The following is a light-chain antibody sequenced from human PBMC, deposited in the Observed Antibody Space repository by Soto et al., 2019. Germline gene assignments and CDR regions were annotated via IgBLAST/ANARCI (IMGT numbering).Light chain of an antibody. Sequence: DIQMTQSPSPLSASVGDRVTITCRASQSISNWLAWYQQMPGKAPKLLIYKASTSESGVPSSFSGSGSGTEFTLTISSLRPDDFATYYCQQYYNYPLTFGQGTKVDIK. CDR2: KAS. CDR1: QSISNW. V-gene: IGKV1-5*03. J-gene: IGKJ1*01. CDR3: QQYYNYPLT.